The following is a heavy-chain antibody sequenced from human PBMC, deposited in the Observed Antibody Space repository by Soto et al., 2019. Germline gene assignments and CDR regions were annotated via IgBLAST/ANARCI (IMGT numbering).Heavy chain of an antibody. CDR3: AKDQVPSMIVVVPFDY. Sequence: GESLKISCAASGFTFSSYAMSWVRQAPGKGLEWVSAISGSGGSTYYADSVKGRFTISRDNSKNTLYLQMNSLRAEDTAVYYCAKDQVPSMIVVVPFDYWGQGTLVTVSS. CDR1: GFTFSSYA. V-gene: IGHV3-23*01. CDR2: ISGSGGST. D-gene: IGHD3-22*01. J-gene: IGHJ4*02.